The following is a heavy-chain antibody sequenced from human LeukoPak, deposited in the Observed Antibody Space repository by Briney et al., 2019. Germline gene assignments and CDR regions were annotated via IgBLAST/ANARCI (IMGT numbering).Heavy chain of an antibody. V-gene: IGHV3-11*01. D-gene: IGHD6-13*01. CDR1: GFTFSDYY. CDR3: AKRDSSSWYIYFDY. CDR2: ISSSGSTI. Sequence: PGGSLRLSCAASGFTFSDYYMSWIRQAPGKGLEWVSYISSSGSTIYYADSVKGRFTISRDNAKNSLYLQMNSLRAEDTAVYYCAKRDSSSWYIYFDYWGQGTLVTVSS. J-gene: IGHJ4*02.